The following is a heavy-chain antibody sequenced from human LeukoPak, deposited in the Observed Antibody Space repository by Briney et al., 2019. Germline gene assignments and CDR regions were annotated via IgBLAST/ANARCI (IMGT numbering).Heavy chain of an antibody. CDR2: INHSGST. CDR1: GGSFSGYY. J-gene: IGHJ5*01. V-gene: IGHV4-34*01. Sequence: SETLSLTCAVYGGSFSGYYWSWIRQPPGKGLEWIGEINHSGSTNYNPSLKSRVTISVDTSKNQFSLKLSSVTAADTAVYYCARMSPGTHGDYDSWGQGTLVTVSS. D-gene: IGHD4-17*01. CDR3: ARMSPGTHGDYDS.